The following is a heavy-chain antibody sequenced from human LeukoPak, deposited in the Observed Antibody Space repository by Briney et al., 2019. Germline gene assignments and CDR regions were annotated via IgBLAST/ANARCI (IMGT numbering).Heavy chain of an antibody. V-gene: IGHV4-59*13. CDR2: IYYSESI. Sequence: KPSETLSLTCSVSGGSMSSYYWIWMRQPPGKGGEWIGYIYYSESINYNPSLKSRVTISVDTSKNQISLKLSSVTAADTAVYYCARGQKDHNAFDIWGQGTMVTVSS. CDR1: GGSMSSYY. CDR3: ARGQKDHNAFDI. J-gene: IGHJ3*02.